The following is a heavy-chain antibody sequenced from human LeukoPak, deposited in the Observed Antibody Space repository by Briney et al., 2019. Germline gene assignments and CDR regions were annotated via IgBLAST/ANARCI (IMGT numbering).Heavy chain of an antibody. D-gene: IGHD1-26*01. CDR2: IKQDGSET. CDR1: GFTFRSYC. V-gene: IGHV3-7*01. CDR3: ARDGELGSPADAFDN. J-gene: IGHJ3*02. Sequence: GGSLRLSCAASGFTFRSYCMTWVRQYPGKGLEWVANIKQDGSETYYADSVKGRFTISRDNAKRSLYLQMNSLRAEDTAVYYCARDGELGSPADAFDNWGQGTMVTVSS.